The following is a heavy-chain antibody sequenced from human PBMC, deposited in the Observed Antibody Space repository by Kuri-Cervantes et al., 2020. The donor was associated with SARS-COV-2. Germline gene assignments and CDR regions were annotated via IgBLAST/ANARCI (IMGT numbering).Heavy chain of an antibody. D-gene: IGHD3-3*01. Sequence: GGSLRLSCAASGFTVSSNYMSWVRQAPGKGLEWVSSISSSSSYTYYADSVKGRFTISRDNSKNTLYLQMNSLRAEDTAVYYCAKDCGSLAIFGVVLQYFQHWGQGTLVTVSS. CDR2: ISSSSSYT. CDR1: GFTVSSNY. J-gene: IGHJ1*01. V-gene: IGHV3-23*01. CDR3: AKDCGSLAIFGVVLQYFQH.